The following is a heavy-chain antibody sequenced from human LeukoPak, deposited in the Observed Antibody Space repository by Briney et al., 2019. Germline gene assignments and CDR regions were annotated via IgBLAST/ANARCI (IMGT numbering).Heavy chain of an antibody. Sequence: PGGSLRLSCAASGFTFSSYGMHWVRQAPGKGLEWVAFIRCDGSNKYYADSVKGRFTISRENSKNTLYLQMNSLRAEDTAVYYCAKGLVVVAATPLQFDYWGQGTLVTVSS. CDR3: AKGLVVVAATPLQFDY. D-gene: IGHD2-15*01. CDR2: IRCDGSNK. CDR1: GFTFSSYG. V-gene: IGHV3-30*02. J-gene: IGHJ4*02.